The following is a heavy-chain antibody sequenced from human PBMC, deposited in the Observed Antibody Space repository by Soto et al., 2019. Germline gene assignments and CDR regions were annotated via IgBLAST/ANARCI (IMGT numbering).Heavy chain of an antibody. D-gene: IGHD3-10*01. CDR3: ARGGVEPFDY. CDR1: GFTFRNYW. Sequence: EVQLVESGGGLVQPGGSLRLSCAASGFTFRNYWMHWVRQAPGKGLVWVSRISDYGRINYADSVKGRFTISRDDAKSEPYLQMNNLRAEDTAVYYCARGGVEPFDYWGQGALVTVSS. V-gene: IGHV3-74*01. CDR2: ISDYGRI. J-gene: IGHJ4*02.